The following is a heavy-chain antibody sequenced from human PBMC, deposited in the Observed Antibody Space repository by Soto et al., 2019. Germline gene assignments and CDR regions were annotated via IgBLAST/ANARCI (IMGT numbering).Heavy chain of an antibody. J-gene: IGHJ5*02. CDR2: IYYSGST. Sequence: SETLSLTCTVSGGSIISSSYCWGRISKPPGKGLEWIGSIYYSGSTYYNPSLKSRVTISVDTSKNQFSLKLSSVTAADTAVYYCARQRRITMIAEGWFDPWGQGTLVTVSS. CDR1: GGSIISSSYC. D-gene: IGHD3-22*01. CDR3: ARQRRITMIAEGWFDP. V-gene: IGHV4-39*01.